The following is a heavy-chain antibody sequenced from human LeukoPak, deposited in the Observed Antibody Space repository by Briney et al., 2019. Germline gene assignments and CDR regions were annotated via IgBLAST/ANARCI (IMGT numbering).Heavy chain of an antibody. V-gene: IGHV4-30-4*01. D-gene: IGHD1-26*01. Sequence: SQTLSLTCTVSGGSISSGDYYWSWIRQPPGKGLEWIGYIYYSGSTYYNPSLKSRVTISVDTSKNQFSLKLSSVTAADTAVYYCARYSYGNYGMDVWGQGTTVTVSS. J-gene: IGHJ6*02. CDR3: ARYSYGNYGMDV. CDR1: GGSISSGDYY. CDR2: IYYSGST.